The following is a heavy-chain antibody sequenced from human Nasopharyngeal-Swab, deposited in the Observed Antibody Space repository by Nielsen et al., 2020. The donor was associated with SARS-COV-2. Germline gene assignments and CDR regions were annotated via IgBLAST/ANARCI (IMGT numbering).Heavy chain of an antibody. J-gene: IGHJ2*01. CDR3: AKTPIITMIVVVIEHWYFDL. CDR1: GASISSSSYC. V-gene: IGHV4-39*07. CDR2: IYYSGST. D-gene: IGHD3-22*01. Sequence: SETLSLTCTVSGASISSSSYCWAWIRQSPGKGLEWIGSIYYSGSTYYNPSLKSRVTISVDTSKNQFSLKLSSVTAADTAVYYCAKTPIITMIVVVIEHWYFDLWGRGTLVTVSS.